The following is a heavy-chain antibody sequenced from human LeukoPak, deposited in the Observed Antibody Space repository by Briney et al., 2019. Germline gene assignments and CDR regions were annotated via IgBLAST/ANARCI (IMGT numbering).Heavy chain of an antibody. V-gene: IGHV4-4*07. CDR3: ARKEGDY. CDR1: GTSLSPFH. J-gene: IGHJ4*02. CDR2: IYFTGTA. Sequence: SETLSLTCTVSGTSLSPFHWTWFRQPAGQRLEWIGLIYFTGTATLNPSLRSRVAMSVDPAKNQLFLKLASMTAADTAMYDCARKEGDYWGQGTLVSVSS.